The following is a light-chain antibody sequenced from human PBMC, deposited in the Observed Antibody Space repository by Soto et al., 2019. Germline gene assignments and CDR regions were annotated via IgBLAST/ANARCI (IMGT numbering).Light chain of an antibody. CDR1: SSDVGSYNL. J-gene: IGLJ1*01. CDR2: EGS. Sequence: QSALTQPASVSGSPGQSITISCTGTSSDVGSYNLVSWYQQHPGKAPKLMIYEGSKRPSGVSNRFSGSKSGNTASLTISGLQAEDEADYYRCSYAGPGTYVFGTGTKLTVL. V-gene: IGLV2-23*01. CDR3: CSYAGPGTYV.